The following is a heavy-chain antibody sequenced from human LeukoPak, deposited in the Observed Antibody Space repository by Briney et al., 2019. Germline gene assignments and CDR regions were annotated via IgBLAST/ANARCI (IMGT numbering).Heavy chain of an antibody. J-gene: IGHJ4*02. V-gene: IGHV3-23*01. D-gene: IGHD3-16*02. CDR1: GFTFTNAW. CDR2: ISGSGGST. Sequence: GGSLRLSCAASGFTFTNAWMSWVRQAPGKGLEWVSAISGSGGSTYYADSVKGRFTISRDNSKNTLYLQMNSLRAEDTAVYYCAKGFVWGSYRLDYWGQGTLVTVSS. CDR3: AKGFVWGSYRLDY.